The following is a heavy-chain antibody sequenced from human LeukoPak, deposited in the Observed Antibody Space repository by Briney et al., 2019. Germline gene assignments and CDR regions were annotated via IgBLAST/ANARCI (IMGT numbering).Heavy chain of an antibody. J-gene: IGHJ4*02. CDR3: ARDDVGSPDY. CDR1: GFTFSSSE. Sequence: GGSLRLSCAASGFTFSSSEMNCDSQAPGKWLEWVSYISSSGSTIYYADSVKGRFTIYRDNAKNSLYLQMNSLRAEDTAVYYCARDDVGSPDYWGQGTLVTVSS. V-gene: IGHV3-48*03. D-gene: IGHD1-26*01. CDR2: ISSSGSTI.